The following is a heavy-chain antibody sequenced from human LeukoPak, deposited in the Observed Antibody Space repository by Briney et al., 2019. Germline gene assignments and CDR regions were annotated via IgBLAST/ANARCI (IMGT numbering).Heavy chain of an antibody. CDR1: GYTFTGYY. CDR2: INPNSGGT. CDR3: ARETVAGTFDY. V-gene: IGHV1-2*06. Sequence: GASVKVSCKASGYTFTGYYMHWVRQAPGQGLEWMGRINPNSGGTNYAQKFQGRVTMTRDTSISTAYMELCRLRSDDTAVYYCARETVAGTFDYWGQGTLVTVSS. D-gene: IGHD6-19*01. J-gene: IGHJ4*02.